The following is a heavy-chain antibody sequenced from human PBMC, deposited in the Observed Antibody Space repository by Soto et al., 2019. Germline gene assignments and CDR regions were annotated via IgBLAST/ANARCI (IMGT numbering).Heavy chain of an antibody. J-gene: IGHJ4*02. CDR3: ARGRITIFGVVIPLDY. Sequence: SETLSLTCTVSGGSISSSSYYWGWIRQPPGKGLEWIGSIYYSGSTYYNPSLKSRVTISVDTSKNQFSLKLSSVTAADTAVYYCARGRITIFGVVIPLDYWGQGTLVTGSS. CDR1: GGSISSSSYY. D-gene: IGHD3-3*01. V-gene: IGHV4-39*01. CDR2: IYYSGST.